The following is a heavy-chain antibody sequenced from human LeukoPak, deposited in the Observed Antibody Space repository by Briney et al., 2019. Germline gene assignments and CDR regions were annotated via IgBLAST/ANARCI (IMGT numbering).Heavy chain of an antibody. CDR1: GYTFTGYY. Sequence: ASVKVSCKASGYTFTGYYMHWVRQAPGQGLEWMGWINPNSGDTGYAQKFQGRVTMTRNTSISTAYMELSSLRSEDTAVYYCARGNGYCSSTSCYGSSWFDPWGQGTLVTVSS. V-gene: IGHV1-8*02. CDR3: ARGNGYCSSTSCYGSSWFDP. CDR2: INPNSGDT. D-gene: IGHD2-2*03. J-gene: IGHJ5*02.